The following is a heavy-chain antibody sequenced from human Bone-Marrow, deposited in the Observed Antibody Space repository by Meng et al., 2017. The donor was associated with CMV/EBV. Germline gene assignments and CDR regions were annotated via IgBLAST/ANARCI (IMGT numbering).Heavy chain of an antibody. CDR2: ISGSGGST. Sequence: GGSLRLSCAASGFTFSSYAMSWVRQAPGKGLEWVSAISGSGGSTYYADSVKGRFTISRDNSKNMLYLQMSSLRAEDTAVYYCAKADRGGGGYYYYYGLDVWGQGTTVTVSS. V-gene: IGHV3-23*01. J-gene: IGHJ6*02. D-gene: IGHD3-10*01. CDR1: GFTFSSYA. CDR3: AKADRGGGGYYYYYGLDV.